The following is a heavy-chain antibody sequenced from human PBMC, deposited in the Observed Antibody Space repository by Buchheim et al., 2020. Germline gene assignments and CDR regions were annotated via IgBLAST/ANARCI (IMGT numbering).Heavy chain of an antibody. CDR2: ISYSSRYA. V-gene: IGHV3-11*06. CDR3: ARVAAYGASDY. D-gene: IGHD4/OR15-4a*01. CDR1: GFTFSDYY. Sequence: QVQLVESGGGLVKPGGSLRLSCAASGFTFSDYYMTWIRQAPGKGLEWVSSISYSSRYANYADSVKGRFTISRDDARHSLLLQMNNLRAEDTAVYYCARVAAYGASDYWGQGTL. J-gene: IGHJ4*02.